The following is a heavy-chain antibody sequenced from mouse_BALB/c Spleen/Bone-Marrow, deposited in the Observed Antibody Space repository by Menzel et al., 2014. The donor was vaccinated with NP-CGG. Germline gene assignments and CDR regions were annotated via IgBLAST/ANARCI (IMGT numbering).Heavy chain of an antibody. V-gene: IGHV3-1*02. CDR2: IHYSGCT. D-gene: IGHD2-14*01. CDR1: GYSITSGYT. Sequence: VQLKESGPDLVKPSQSLSLTCTVTGYSITSGYTCHWIRQFPGNKLEWMAYIHYSGCTDYNPSLKSRISITRDTSKNQFFLQLNSVTTEDTATYYCAREDRYEAWFPYWGQGTLVTVSA. J-gene: IGHJ3*01. CDR3: AREDRYEAWFPY.